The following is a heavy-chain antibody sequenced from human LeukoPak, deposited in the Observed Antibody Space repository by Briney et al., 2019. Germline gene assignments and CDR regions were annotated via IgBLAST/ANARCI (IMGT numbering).Heavy chain of an antibody. CDR1: GGSFSGYY. V-gene: IGHV4-34*01. CDR2: INHSGST. D-gene: IGHD6-25*01. CDR3: ARVAAMGCFDY. Sequence: SETLSLTCAVYGGSFSGYYWSWIRQPPGKGLEWIGEINHSGSTNYNPSLKSRVTISVDTSKNQFSLKLSSVTAADTAVYYCARVAAMGCFDYWGQGTLVTVSS. J-gene: IGHJ4*02.